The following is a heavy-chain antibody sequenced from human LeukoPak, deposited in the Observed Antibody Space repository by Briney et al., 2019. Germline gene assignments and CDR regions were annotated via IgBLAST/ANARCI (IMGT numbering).Heavy chain of an antibody. CDR3: ARDRWSLGY. CDR1: GGSISSSSYY. CDR2: ICYSGST. Sequence: SETLSLTCTVSGGSISSSSYYWGWIRQPPGKGLEWIGSICYSGSTYYNPSLKSRVTISVDTSKNQFSLKLSSVTAADTAVYYCARDRWSLGYWGQGTLVTVSS. D-gene: IGHD4-23*01. J-gene: IGHJ4*02. V-gene: IGHV4-39*07.